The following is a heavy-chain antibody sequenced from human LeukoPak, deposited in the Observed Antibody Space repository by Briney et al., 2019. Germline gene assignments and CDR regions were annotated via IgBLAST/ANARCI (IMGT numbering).Heavy chain of an antibody. CDR3: ARPLGYCSGGSCYHDAFDI. V-gene: IGHV4-34*01. Sequence: SETLSLTCAVYGGSFSGYYWSWIRQPPGKGLEWIGEINHSGSTYYNPSLKSRVTISVDTSKNQFSLKLSSVTAADTAVYYCARPLGYCSGGSCYHDAFDIWGQGTMVTVSS. J-gene: IGHJ3*02. D-gene: IGHD2-15*01. CDR2: INHSGST. CDR1: GGSFSGYY.